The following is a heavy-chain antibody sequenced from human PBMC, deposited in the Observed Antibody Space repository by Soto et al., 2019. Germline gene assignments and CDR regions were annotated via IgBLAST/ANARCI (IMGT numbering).Heavy chain of an antibody. D-gene: IGHD6-6*01. CDR2: INAGNGNT. CDR1: GYTFTSYA. J-gene: IGHJ5*02. CDR3: ARDGQLVGTPGTDNWFDP. Sequence: ASVKVSCKASGYTFTSYAMHWVRQAPGQRLEWMGWINAGNGNTKYSQKFQGRVTITRDTSASTAYMELSSLRSEDTAVYYCARDGQLVGTPGTDNWFDPWGQGTLVTVSS. V-gene: IGHV1-3*01.